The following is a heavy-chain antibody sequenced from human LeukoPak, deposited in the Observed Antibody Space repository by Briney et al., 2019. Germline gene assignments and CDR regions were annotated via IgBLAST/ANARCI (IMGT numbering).Heavy chain of an antibody. V-gene: IGHV3-21*01. CDR3: ARDRVTMVRGVIIGRDY. CDR1: GFTFSSYS. CDR2: ISSSSSYV. D-gene: IGHD3-10*01. Sequence: GGSLRLSCAASGFTFSSYSMNWVRQAPGKGLEWVSSISSSSSYVYYADSVKGRFTISRDNAKNSLYLQMNSLRAEDTAVYYCARDRVTMVRGVIIGRDYWGQGTLVTVSS. J-gene: IGHJ4*02.